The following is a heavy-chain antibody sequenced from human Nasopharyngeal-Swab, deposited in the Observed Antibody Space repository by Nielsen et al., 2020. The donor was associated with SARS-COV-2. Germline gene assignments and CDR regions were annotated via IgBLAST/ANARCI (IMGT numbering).Heavy chain of an antibody. J-gene: IGHJ3*02. D-gene: IGHD6-19*01. V-gene: IGHV3-64*01. CDR1: GFTFSSYA. CDR2: ISSNGGST. Sequence: GESLKISCAASGFTFSSYAMHWVRQAPGKGLEYVSAISSNGGSTYYANSVKGGFTISRDNSKNTLYLQMGSLRAEDMAVYYCARGRSSGWYKAFDIWGQGTMVTVSS. CDR3: ARGRSSGWYKAFDI.